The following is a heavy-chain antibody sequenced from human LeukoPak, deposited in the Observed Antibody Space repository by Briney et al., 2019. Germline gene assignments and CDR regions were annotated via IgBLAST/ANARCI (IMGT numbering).Heavy chain of an antibody. D-gene: IGHD3-22*01. Sequence: SETLSLTCTVSGGSISSYYWSWIRQPPGKGLEWIGYIYYSGSTNYNPSLKSRVTISVDTSKNQFSLKLSSVTAADTAVYYCARESLESYYYDSSGSNWFDPWGQGTLVTVSS. CDR1: GGSISSYY. CDR2: IYYSGST. V-gene: IGHV4-59*01. J-gene: IGHJ5*02. CDR3: ARESLESYYYDSSGSNWFDP.